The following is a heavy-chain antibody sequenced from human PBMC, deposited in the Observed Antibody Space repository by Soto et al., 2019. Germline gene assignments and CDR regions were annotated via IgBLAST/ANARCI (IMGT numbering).Heavy chain of an antibody. CDR1: AGSISSSYW. CDR3: ARAAAAGIYYDYGMDV. J-gene: IGHJ6*02. V-gene: IGHV4-4*03. CDR2: IYHRGST. Sequence: PETLSLSYAVSAGSISSSYWRRRVRQPPEKGLEWIGEIYHRGSTNYSPSLKSRVTISVDESKNQFSLQLSSVTAGDTDVYYCARAAAAGIYYDYGMDVWGQGTTVT. D-gene: IGHD6-13*01.